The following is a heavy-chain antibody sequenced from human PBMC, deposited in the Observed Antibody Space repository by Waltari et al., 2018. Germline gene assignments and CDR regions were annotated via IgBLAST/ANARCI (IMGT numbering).Heavy chain of an antibody. V-gene: IGHV4-39*01. CDR2: IYYSGST. CDR1: GGSINSSSYY. J-gene: IGHJ2*01. D-gene: IGHD3-22*01. Sequence: QLQLQESGPGLVKPSETLSLTCTVSGGSINSSSYYWGWIRQPPGKGLEWIGSIYYSGSTYYNPSLKSRVTISVDTSKNQFSLKLSSVTAADTAVYYCARQPYYYDSSGWYFDLWGRGTLVTVSS. CDR3: ARQPYYYDSSGWYFDL.